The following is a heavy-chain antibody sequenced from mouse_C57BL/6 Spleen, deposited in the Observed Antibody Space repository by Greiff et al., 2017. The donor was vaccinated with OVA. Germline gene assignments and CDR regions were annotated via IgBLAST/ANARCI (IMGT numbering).Heavy chain of an antibody. Sequence: EVKLMESGGGLVKPGGSLKLSCAASGFTFSDYGMHWVRQAPEKGLEWVAYISSGSSTIYYADTVKGRFTISRDNAKNTLFLQMTSLRSEDTARYYCARETAEVGFDVWGTGTTVTVSS. CDR3: ARETAEVGFDV. J-gene: IGHJ1*03. CDR2: ISSGSSTI. D-gene: IGHD1-3*01. V-gene: IGHV5-17*01. CDR1: GFTFSDYG.